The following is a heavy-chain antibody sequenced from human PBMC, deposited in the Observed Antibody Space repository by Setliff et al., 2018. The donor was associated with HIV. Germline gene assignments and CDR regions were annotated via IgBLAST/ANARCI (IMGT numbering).Heavy chain of an antibody. V-gene: IGHV4-39*07. CDR1: GGSISNSRYY. CDR3: AISIVGVTSEMY. D-gene: IGHD2-21*02. J-gene: IGHJ4*02. Sequence: SETLSLTCTVSGGSISNSRYYWSWIRQPPGKGLEYIGSIHYNEKTYYNPSLKSRVTVSVDTSKTQYSLKMISVTAADTAMYYCAISIVGVTSEMYWAQGTLVTVSS. CDR2: IHYNEKT.